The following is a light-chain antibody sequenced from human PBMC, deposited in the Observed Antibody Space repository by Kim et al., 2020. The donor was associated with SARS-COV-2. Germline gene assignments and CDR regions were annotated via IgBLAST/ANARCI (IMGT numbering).Light chain of an antibody. CDR1: SLRSYY. CDR2: GKN. V-gene: IGLV3-19*01. J-gene: IGLJ1*01. CDR3: NSRDSSGNV. Sequence: SVALGQTVRITCQGDSLRSYYASWYQQKPGQAPVLVIYGKNNRPSGIPDRFSGSSSGNTASLTITGAQAEDEADYYCNSRDSSGNVFGTGTKVTVL.